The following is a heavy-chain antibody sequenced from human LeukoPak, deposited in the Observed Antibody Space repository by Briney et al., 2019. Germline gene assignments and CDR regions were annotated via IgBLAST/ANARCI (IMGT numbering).Heavy chain of an antibody. J-gene: IGHJ5*02. CDR1: GGSISSGDYY. V-gene: IGHV4-30-4*08. D-gene: IGHD2-2*01. CDR3: ARVYCSSTSCYPRNNWFDP. CDR2: IYYSGST. Sequence: SQTLPLTCTVSGGSISSGDYYWSWIRQPPGKGLEWIGYIYYSGSTYYNPSLKSRVTISVDTSKNQFSLKLSSVTAADTAVYYCARVYCSSTSCYPRNNWFDPWGQGTLVTVSS.